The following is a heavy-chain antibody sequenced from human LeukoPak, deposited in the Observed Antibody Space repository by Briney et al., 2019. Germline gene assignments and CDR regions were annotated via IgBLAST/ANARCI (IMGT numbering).Heavy chain of an antibody. CDR1: GGAFTDYA. CDR2: IIPILGIA. Sequence: GASVKVSCKASGGAFTDYAINWVRQAPGQGLEWMGGIIPILGIANYAQKFQGRVTITADKSTSTAYMELSSLRSEDTAVYYCARISHHLWFGDLHAFDIWGQGTMVTVSS. D-gene: IGHD3-10*01. V-gene: IGHV1-69*10. J-gene: IGHJ3*02. CDR3: ARISHHLWFGDLHAFDI.